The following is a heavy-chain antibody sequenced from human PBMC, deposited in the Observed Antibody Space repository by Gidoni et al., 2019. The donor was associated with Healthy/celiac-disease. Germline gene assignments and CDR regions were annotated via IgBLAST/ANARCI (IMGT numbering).Heavy chain of an antibody. D-gene: IGHD6-13*01. CDR1: GCTFSSYE. V-gene: IGHV3-48*03. CDR3: ARVRQLVRGNDY. CDR2: ISSSGSTI. Sequence: EVQLVESGGGLVQPGGSLRLSCAASGCTFSSYEVNWVRQAPGKGLEWVSYISSSGSTIYYADSVKGRFTISRANAKNSLYLQMNSLRAEDTAVYYCARVRQLVRGNDYWGQGPLVTVSS. J-gene: IGHJ4*02.